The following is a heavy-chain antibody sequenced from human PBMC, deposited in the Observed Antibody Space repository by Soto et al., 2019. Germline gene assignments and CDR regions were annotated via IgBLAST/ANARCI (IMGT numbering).Heavy chain of an antibody. Sequence: EVQLVESGGGLVQPGGSLRLSCAASGFTFSSIWMHWVRQAPGKGLLWVSRINTDGSSTSYADSVKGRFTISRDNTKNTLYLQMNRLGAEDTTVYYCAGALPGGWGQGTMVTVSS. CDR3: AGALPGG. CDR2: INTDGSST. CDR1: GFTFSSIW. V-gene: IGHV3-74*01. J-gene: IGHJ3*01.